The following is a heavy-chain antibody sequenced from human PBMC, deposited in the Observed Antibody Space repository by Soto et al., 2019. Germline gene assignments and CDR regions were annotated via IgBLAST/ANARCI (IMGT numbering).Heavy chain of an antibody. CDR1: GFTFSSYE. J-gene: IGHJ3*01. Sequence: EVQLVESGGGLVQPGGSVRLSCVVSGFTFSSYEMNWVRQAPGKGLEWVSYITGSGNTKYYADSVKGRFTVSRDNTQNSLYLQMNGVRAEDTAIYYCARDYCDGGSCYTGTDSFDVWGPGTMVTVSS. CDR3: ARDYCDGGSCYTGTDSFDV. CDR2: ITGSGNTK. V-gene: IGHV3-48*03. D-gene: IGHD2-15*01.